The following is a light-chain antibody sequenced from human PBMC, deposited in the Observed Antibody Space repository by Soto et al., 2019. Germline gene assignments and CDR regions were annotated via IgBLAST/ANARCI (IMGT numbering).Light chain of an antibody. CDR3: QQYNNWPPWT. CDR2: GAS. V-gene: IGKV3-15*01. J-gene: IGKJ1*01. Sequence: EVVLAQSPGTLSLSPGAIATHPWSAIQSVSSSYLAWYQQKPGQAPRLLIFGASTRATGIPARFSGSGSETEFTLTISSLQSEDFAVYYCQQYNNWPPWTFGQGTKVDIK. CDR1: QSVSSSY.